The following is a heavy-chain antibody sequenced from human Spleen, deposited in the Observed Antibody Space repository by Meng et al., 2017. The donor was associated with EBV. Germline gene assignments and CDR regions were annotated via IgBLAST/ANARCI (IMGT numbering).Heavy chain of an antibody. V-gene: IGHV1-24*01. CDR3: ATTASPHDFRKSARDFDL. J-gene: IGHJ2*01. D-gene: IGHD2/OR15-2a*01. Sequence: QVQLVQSGAEGKKPGASVKVSCKVSGYTLTELSMHWVRQAPGKGLEWMGGFDPEDGETIYAQKFQGRVTMTEDTSTDTAYMELSSLRSEDTAVYYCATTASPHDFRKSARDFDLWGRGTLVTVSS. CDR1: GYTLTELS. CDR2: FDPEDGET.